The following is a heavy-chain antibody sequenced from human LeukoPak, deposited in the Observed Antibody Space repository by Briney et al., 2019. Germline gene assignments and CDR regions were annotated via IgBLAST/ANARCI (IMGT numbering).Heavy chain of an antibody. J-gene: IGHJ6*03. CDR3: ARETSQKGAHYMDV. CDR2: IYYSGYT. V-gene: IGHV4-59*13. D-gene: IGHD3-16*01. CDR1: GGSISSYY. Sequence: SETLSLTCTVSGGSISSYYWGWIRQPPGKGLKWIGNIYYSGYTTYSPSLRSRVTISVDMSKNQFSLKLSSVTAADTAVYYCARETSQKGAHYMDVWGKGTTITISS.